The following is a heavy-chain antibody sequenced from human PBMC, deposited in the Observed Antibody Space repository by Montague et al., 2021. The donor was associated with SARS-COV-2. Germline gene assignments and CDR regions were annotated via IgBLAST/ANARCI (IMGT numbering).Heavy chain of an antibody. Sequence: SETLSLTCAVYSGSLSGYYWSWIRQAPGKGLEWIGEINYSGDTYYNPSLTSRVTISMDTSESQFSLKMTSVTAADTAVYYCARADVWSGYLYFDYWGQGTLATVSS. J-gene: IGHJ4*02. CDR1: SGSLSGYY. CDR2: INYSGDT. V-gene: IGHV4-34*01. CDR3: ARADVWSGYLYFDY. D-gene: IGHD3-3*01.